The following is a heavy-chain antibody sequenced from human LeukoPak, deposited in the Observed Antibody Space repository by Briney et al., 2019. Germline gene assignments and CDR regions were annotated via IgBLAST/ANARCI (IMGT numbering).Heavy chain of an antibody. CDR2: ISSSSSYT. Sequence: GGSLGLSCTASGFTFSDYYMNWIRQAPGKGLESVSYISSSSSYTDYADSVKGRFTISRDNAKNSLYLQMDNLRAEDTAVYYCARDGYCSGGSCYPYSWGQGTLVTVSS. J-gene: IGHJ4*02. CDR3: ARDGYCSGGSCYPYS. CDR1: GFTFSDYY. D-gene: IGHD2-15*01. V-gene: IGHV3-11*06.